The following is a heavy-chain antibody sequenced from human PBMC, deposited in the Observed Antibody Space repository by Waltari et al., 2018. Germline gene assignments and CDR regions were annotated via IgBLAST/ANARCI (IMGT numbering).Heavy chain of an antibody. V-gene: IGHV4-59*01. Sequence: QVQLQESGPGLVKPSETLSLTYTVSGGSISSYYWSWIRQPPGKGLEWIGYIYYSGSTNYNPSLKSRVTISVDTSKNQFSLKLSSVTAADTAVYYCAASNGVLRFLEWAPFDYWGQGTLVTVSS. D-gene: IGHD3-3*01. CDR1: GGSISSYY. CDR2: IYYSGST. J-gene: IGHJ4*02. CDR3: AASNGVLRFLEWAPFDY.